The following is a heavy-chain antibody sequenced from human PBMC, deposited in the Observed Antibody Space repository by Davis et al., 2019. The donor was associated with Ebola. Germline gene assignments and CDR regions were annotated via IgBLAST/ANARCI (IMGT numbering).Heavy chain of an antibody. J-gene: IGHJ4*02. V-gene: IGHV4-39*01. CDR3: ARHGAYSGSLDY. CDR2: INHSGST. Sequence: SETLSLTCTVSGGSISSSSYYWGWIRQPPGKGLAWIGEINHSGSTNYNPSLKSRVTISVDTSKNQFSLKLSSVTAADTAVYYCARHGAYSGSLDYWGQGTLVTVSS. CDR1: GGSISSSSYY. D-gene: IGHD1-26*01.